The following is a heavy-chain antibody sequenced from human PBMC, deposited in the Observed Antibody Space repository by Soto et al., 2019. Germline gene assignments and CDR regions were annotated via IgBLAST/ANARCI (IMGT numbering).Heavy chain of an antibody. D-gene: IGHD5-12*01. J-gene: IGHJ4*02. V-gene: IGHV1-69*13. CDR3: ARGMVATWVDDY. Sequence: ASVKVSCKASGGTFSSYAISWVRQAPGQGLEWMGGIIPIFGTANYAQKFQGRVTITADESTSTAYMELSSLRSEDTAVYYCARGMVATWVDDYWGQGTLVTVSS. CDR1: GGTFSSYA. CDR2: IIPIFGTA.